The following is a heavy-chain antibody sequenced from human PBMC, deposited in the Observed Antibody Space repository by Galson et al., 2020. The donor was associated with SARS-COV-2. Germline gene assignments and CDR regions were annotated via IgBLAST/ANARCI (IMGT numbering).Heavy chain of an antibody. V-gene: IGHV2-26*01. CDR2: IFSYDEK. Sequence: SGPTLVKPTETLTLTCTVSGFSLSNARMGVSWIRQPPGKALEWLAHIFSYDEKSYSTSLKSRLTISKDTSKSQVVLTMTNMDPVDTATYYCARLQREVTIFGVVISPIDYWGQGTLVTVSS. J-gene: IGHJ4*02. D-gene: IGHD3-3*01. CDR3: ARLQREVTIFGVVISPIDY. CDR1: GFSLSNARMG.